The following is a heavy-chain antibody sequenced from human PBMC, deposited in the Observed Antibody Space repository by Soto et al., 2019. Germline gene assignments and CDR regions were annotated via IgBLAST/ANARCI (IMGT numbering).Heavy chain of an antibody. CDR2: ISGSGGST. D-gene: IGHD2-2*01. Sequence: GGSLRLSCAASGFTFSSYSMSWVRQAPGKGLEWVSAISGSGGSTYYADSVKGRFTISRDNSKNTLYLQMNSLRAEDTAIYYCAKDPYCSSTSCYAGAFDXWGQGTMVTVSS. J-gene: IGHJ3*02. V-gene: IGHV3-23*01. CDR3: AKDPYCSSTSCYAGAFDX. CDR1: GFTFSSYS.